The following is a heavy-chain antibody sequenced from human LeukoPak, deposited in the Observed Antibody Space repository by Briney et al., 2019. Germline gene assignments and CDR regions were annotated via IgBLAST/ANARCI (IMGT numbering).Heavy chain of an antibody. V-gene: IGHV5-51*01. J-gene: IGHJ5*02. Sequence: GESLKISCKGSGYSFTSYWIVWVRQMPGKGLEWMGIIYVGDSDTRYSPSFQGQVTISADKSISTAYLQWSSLKASDTGMYYCARGGERLINPSFNWFDPWGQGTLVTVSS. D-gene: IGHD6-25*01. CDR2: IYVGDSDT. CDR3: ARGGERLINPSFNWFDP. CDR1: GYSFTSYW.